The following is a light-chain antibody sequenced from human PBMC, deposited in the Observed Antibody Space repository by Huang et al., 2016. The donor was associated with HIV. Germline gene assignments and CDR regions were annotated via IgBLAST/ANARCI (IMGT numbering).Light chain of an antibody. V-gene: IGKV3-11*01. CDR3: QQRRNWPPYT. Sequence: EVVLTQSPATLSLSPGERATLSCRASQGVSSSFAWYQQKPGQAPRLLIYGASVRATGIPARFSGSASGTDFTLTISSLEPEDFAVYYCQQRRNWPPYTFGQGTKLEIK. CDR2: GAS. J-gene: IGKJ2*01. CDR1: QGVSSS.